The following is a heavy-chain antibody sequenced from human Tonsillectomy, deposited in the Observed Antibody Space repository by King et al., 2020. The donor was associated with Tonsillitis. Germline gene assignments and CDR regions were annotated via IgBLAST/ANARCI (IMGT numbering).Heavy chain of an antibody. J-gene: IGHJ4*02. CDR3: ARGKIAAGYFDY. CDR2: INHSVST. CDR1: GGSFSGYY. D-gene: IGHD6-13*01. Sequence: QVQLQQWGAGLLKPSETLSLTCAVYGGSFSGYYWSWIRQPPGKGLEWIGEINHSVSTNYNPSLKSRVTVSVDTSKNHFSLKLSSVTAADTAVYYCARGKIAAGYFDYWGQGTLVTVSS. V-gene: IGHV4-34*01.